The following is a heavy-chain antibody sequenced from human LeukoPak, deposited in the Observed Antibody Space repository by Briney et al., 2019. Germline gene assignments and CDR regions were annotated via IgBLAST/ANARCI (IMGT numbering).Heavy chain of an antibody. CDR1: GYSISNGYY. Sequence: SETLSLTCAVSGYSISNGYYWVWIRQPPGKGLEWIGSVYHSGSTYYNPSLKSRVTISVDTSKNQFSLKLSSVTAADTAVYYCARGDPNYDFWSGQPVFDYWGQGTLVTVSS. V-gene: IGHV4-38-2*01. J-gene: IGHJ4*02. CDR2: VYHSGST. D-gene: IGHD3-3*01. CDR3: ARGDPNYDFWSGQPVFDY.